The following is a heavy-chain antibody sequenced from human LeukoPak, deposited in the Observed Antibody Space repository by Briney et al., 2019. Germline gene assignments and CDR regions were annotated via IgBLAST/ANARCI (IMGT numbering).Heavy chain of an antibody. CDR1: GGSISSSSYY. V-gene: IGHV4-39*07. CDR2: IYYSGST. J-gene: IGHJ3*02. Sequence: SETLSLTCTVSGGSISSSSYYWGWIRQPPGKGLEWIGSIYYSGSTYYNPSLKSRVTISVDTSKNQFSLKLSSVTAADTAVYYCARATRYGDYVQDAFDIWGQGTMVTVSS. CDR3: ARATRYGDYVQDAFDI. D-gene: IGHD4-17*01.